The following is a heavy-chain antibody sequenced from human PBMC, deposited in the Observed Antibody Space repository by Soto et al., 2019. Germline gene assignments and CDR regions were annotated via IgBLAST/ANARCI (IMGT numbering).Heavy chain of an antibody. Sequence: QVQLVESGGGVVQPGRSLRLSCAASGFTFSSYGMHWVRQAPGKGLEWVAVIWYDGSNKYYADSVKGRFTISRDNSKKMLDLKMSSLVPDDTAVYYCARGLQQLVSYAAFDIWGQGKMLDVSS. D-gene: IGHD6-13*01. CDR1: GFTFSSYG. V-gene: IGHV3-33*01. J-gene: IGHJ3*02. CDR2: IWYDGSNK. CDR3: ARGLQQLVSYAAFDI.